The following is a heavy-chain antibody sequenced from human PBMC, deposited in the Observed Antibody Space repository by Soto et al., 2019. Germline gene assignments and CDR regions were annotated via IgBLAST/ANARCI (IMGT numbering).Heavy chain of an antibody. J-gene: IGHJ6*03. V-gene: IGHV3-23*01. Sequence: GWSLRLSCAASGFTFSSYAMSWVRQAPGKGLEWVSAISGSGGSTYYADSVKGRFTISRDNSKNTLYLQMNSLRAEDTAVYYCAMDQTYRYYYYYYMDVWGKGTTVTVSS. CDR3: AMDQTYRYYYYYYMDV. CDR1: GFTFSSYA. D-gene: IGHD2-2*02. CDR2: ISGSGGST.